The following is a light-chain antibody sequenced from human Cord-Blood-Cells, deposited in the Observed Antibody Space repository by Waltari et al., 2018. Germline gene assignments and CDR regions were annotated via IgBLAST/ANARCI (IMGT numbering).Light chain of an antibody. CDR3: SSYTSSSTPVV. CDR1: SSDVGGYNY. J-gene: IGLJ2*01. V-gene: IGLV2-14*01. Sequence: QSALTQPASVSGSPGQSITISCTGTSSDVGGYNYVSWYQQHPGKAPKLMIYDVSKRPSGVSNPFSGSKSGNTASLTISGLQAEDEADYYCSSYTSSSTPVVFGGGTKLTVL. CDR2: DVS.